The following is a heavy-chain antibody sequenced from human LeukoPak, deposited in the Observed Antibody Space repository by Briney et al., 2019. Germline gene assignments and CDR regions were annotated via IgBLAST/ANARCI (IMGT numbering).Heavy chain of an antibody. CDR3: ATYRITMIVVAKPGYFDL. V-gene: IGHV4-39*01. Sequence: SETLSPTCTVSGGSISSSSYYWGWIRQPPGKGLEWIGSIYYSGSTYYNPSLKSRVTISVDTSKNQFSPKLSSVTAADTAVYYCATYRITMIVVAKPGYFDLWGRGTLVTVSS. CDR1: GGSISSSSYY. CDR2: IYYSGST. J-gene: IGHJ2*01. D-gene: IGHD3-22*01.